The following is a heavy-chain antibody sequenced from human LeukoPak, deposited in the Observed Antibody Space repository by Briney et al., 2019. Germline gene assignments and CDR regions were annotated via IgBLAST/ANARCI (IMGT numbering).Heavy chain of an antibody. V-gene: IGHV3-30*02. CDR1: GFPFSTLG. Sequence: GGSLRLSCAASGFPFSTLGMHGPPQPPARGREGWAFIRFDGSNKYYADSVKGRFTISRDNSKNTLYLQMNSLRTEDTAFYYCARGSYYYYYMDVWGKGTTVTISS. CDR2: IRFDGSNK. J-gene: IGHJ6*03. CDR3: ARGSYYYYYMDV. D-gene: IGHD3-10*01.